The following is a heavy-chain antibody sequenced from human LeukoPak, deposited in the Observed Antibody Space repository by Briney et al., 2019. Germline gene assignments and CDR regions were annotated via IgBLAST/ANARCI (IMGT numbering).Heavy chain of an antibody. CDR1: GGSFSGYY. J-gene: IGHJ6*02. CDR2: INHSGST. Sequence: PSETLSLTCAVYGGSFSGYYWSWIRQPPGKGLEWIGEINHSGSTNYNPSLKSRVIISVDTSKNQFSLKLSSVTAADTAVYYCARRVYYYYGSGSYYTLYYYGMDVWGQGTTVTVSS. V-gene: IGHV4-34*01. D-gene: IGHD3-10*01. CDR3: ARRVYYYYGSGSYYTLYYYGMDV.